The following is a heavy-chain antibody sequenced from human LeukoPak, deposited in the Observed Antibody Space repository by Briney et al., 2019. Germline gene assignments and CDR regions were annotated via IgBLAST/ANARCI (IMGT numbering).Heavy chain of an antibody. CDR1: GGSISSYY. D-gene: IGHD7-27*01. Sequence: KPSETLSLTCTVSGGSISSYYWSWIRQPPGKGLEWIRYIYYSGSTNYNPSLKSRVTISVDTSKNQFSLKLSSVTAADTAVYYCARVPGGWGSGWFDPWGQGTLVTVSS. V-gene: IGHV4-59*01. CDR3: ARVPGGWGSGWFDP. J-gene: IGHJ5*02. CDR2: IYYSGST.